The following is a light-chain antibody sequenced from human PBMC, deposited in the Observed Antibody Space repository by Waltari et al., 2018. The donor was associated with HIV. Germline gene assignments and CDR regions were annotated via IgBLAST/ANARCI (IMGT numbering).Light chain of an antibody. CDR1: SSDVGGYNY. CDR2: DVN. CDR3: YSYAGSDTSV. V-gene: IGLV2-11*01. Sequence: QSTLTQPRSVSGSPGQPVTISCTGTSSDVGGYNYVSWYQQHPGKAPKLMIYDVNTRPSGVPDRFAGSKPGTTASLTISGLQTEDEADHYCYSYAGSDTSVFGTGPTVTVL. J-gene: IGLJ1*01.